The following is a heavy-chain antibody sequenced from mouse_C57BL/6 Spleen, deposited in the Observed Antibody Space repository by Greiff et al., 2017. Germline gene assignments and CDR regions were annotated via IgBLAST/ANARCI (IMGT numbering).Heavy chain of an antibody. CDR3: ARDQGGTEAMDY. CDR2: ISAGGSYT. D-gene: IGHD4-1*01. CDR1: GFTFSSYA. V-gene: IGHV5-4*01. J-gene: IGHJ4*01. Sequence: EVQLVESGGGLVKPGGSLKLSCAASGFTFSSYAMSWVRQTPEKRLEWVATISAGGSYTYYPDNVKGRFTISRDNAKNNLYLQMSHLKSEDTAMDYCARDQGGTEAMDYWGQGTSVTVSS.